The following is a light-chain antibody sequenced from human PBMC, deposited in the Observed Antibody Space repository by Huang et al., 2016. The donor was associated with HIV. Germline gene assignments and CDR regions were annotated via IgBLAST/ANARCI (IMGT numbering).Light chain of an antibody. V-gene: IGKV1-9*01. CDR2: DAS. CDR1: HDINTY. CDR3: QQLSAYPLS. J-gene: IGKJ3*01. Sequence: QLTQSPSSLSASIEDRVTIACRASHDINTYLAWYQQKPGRAPKLLIYDASTLQTGVPSRFRGFGSGTAFSLTITSLQPDDFAVYYCQQLSAYPLSFGPGTTVD.